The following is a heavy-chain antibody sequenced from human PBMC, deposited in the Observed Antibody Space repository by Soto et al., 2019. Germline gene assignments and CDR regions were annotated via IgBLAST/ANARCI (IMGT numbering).Heavy chain of an antibody. CDR1: GFTFRNYG. Sequence: QVQLVECGGGVVQPGRSLRLSCAASGFTFRNYGIHWVRQAPGKGLEWVAVIWFDGSKDYYADSVKGRVTISRDDSKNTVYLQMNSLRDEDTAVYYCARDMDTSSHYDWLDPWGQGTLVTVSS. CDR3: ARDMDTSSHYDWLDP. J-gene: IGHJ5*02. D-gene: IGHD2-2*01. CDR2: IWFDGSKD. V-gene: IGHV3-33*08.